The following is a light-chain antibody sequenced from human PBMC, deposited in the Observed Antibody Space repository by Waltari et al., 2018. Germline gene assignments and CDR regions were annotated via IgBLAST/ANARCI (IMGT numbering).Light chain of an antibody. CDR2: AAS. V-gene: IGKV1-39*01. Sequence: DIQMTQSPSSLSAAVGDRVTITFRASQSIVTYLNWYQHKPGRAPELLFYAASTLQGGVPSRFSGSGSETHFTLAISSLQREDFATYYCQQSYTTPRTFGQGTKVEIK. CDR3: QQSYTTPRT. J-gene: IGKJ1*01. CDR1: QSIVTY.